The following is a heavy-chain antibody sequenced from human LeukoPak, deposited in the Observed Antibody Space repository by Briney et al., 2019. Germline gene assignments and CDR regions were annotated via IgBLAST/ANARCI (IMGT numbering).Heavy chain of an antibody. V-gene: IGHV3-9*01. CDR3: AKDNRRHYTSGPNPDSLH. CDR1: GFIFNNYA. D-gene: IGHD6-19*01. Sequence: GRSLRLSCAGAGFIFNNYAMHWVRQPPGKGLEWVSGISRNSGSIDYADSVKGRFTISRDKGKNSLYLQMHSLRVEDTALYYCAKDNRRHYTSGPNPDSLHWGQGALVTVSS. CDR2: ISRNSGSI. J-gene: IGHJ4*02.